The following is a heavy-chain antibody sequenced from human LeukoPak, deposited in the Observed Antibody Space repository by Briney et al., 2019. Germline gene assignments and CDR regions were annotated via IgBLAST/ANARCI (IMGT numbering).Heavy chain of an antibody. J-gene: IGHJ4*02. CDR3: ARAAAADYYFDY. V-gene: IGHV1-8*02. D-gene: IGHD6-13*01. CDR1: GYTFTDYH. Sequence: ASVKVSCKASGYTFTDYHIHWVRQATGQGLEWMGWMNPNSGNTGYAQKFQGRVTMTRNTSISTAYMELSSLRSEDTAVYYCARAAAADYYFDYWGQGTLVTVSS. CDR2: MNPNSGNT.